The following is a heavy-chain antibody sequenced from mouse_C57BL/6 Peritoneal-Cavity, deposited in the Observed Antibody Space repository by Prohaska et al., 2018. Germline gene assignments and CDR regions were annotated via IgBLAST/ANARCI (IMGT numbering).Heavy chain of an antibody. CDR3: TGDYDVGYAMDY. D-gene: IGHD2-4*01. V-gene: IGHV6-3*01. J-gene: IGHJ4*01. Sequence: EVKLEESGGGLVQPGGSMKLSCVASVFTFSNYWMNWFRQSPEKWLEWVAQIRLKSVNYATQYAESVKGRFTISRDDSKSSVYLQMNNLRAEDTGIYYCTGDYDVGYAMDYWGQGTSVTVSS. CDR1: VFTFSNYW. CDR2: IRLKSVNYAT.